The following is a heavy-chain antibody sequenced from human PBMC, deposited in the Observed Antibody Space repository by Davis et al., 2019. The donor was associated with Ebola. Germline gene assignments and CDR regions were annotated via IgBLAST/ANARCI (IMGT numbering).Heavy chain of an antibody. Sequence: PGGSLRLSCAASGFTFSSYSMNWVRQAPGKGLEWVSSISSSSSYIYYADSVKGRFTISRDNAKNSLYLQMNGLRAEDTAVYYCARHRSSANYYYYGMDVWGQGTTVTVSS. V-gene: IGHV3-21*01. CDR3: ARHRSSANYYYYGMDV. J-gene: IGHJ6*02. D-gene: IGHD6-6*01. CDR2: ISSSSSYI. CDR1: GFTFSSYS.